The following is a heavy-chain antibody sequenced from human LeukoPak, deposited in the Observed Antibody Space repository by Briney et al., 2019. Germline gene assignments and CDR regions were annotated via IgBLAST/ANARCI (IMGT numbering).Heavy chain of an antibody. Sequence: SETLSLTCAVYGGSFSGYYWSWIRQPPGKGLEWIGEINHSGSTNYNPSLKSRVTISVDTSKNQFSLKLSSVTAADTAVYYCASSPGYCSSTSCYRYAFDIWGQGTMVTVS. CDR3: ASSPGYCSSTSCYRYAFDI. D-gene: IGHD2-2*03. CDR2: INHSGST. CDR1: GGSFSGYY. V-gene: IGHV4-34*01. J-gene: IGHJ3*02.